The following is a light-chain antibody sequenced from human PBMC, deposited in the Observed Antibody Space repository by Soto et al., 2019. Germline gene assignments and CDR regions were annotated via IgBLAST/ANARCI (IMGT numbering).Light chain of an antibody. J-gene: IGKJ1*01. CDR3: QQYNNWPWT. Sequence: EIVLTQSPGTLSLSPGERATLSCRASQSITNNYLAWYQQKPGRAHRLLIYGASSRATGIPDRFSGSGSGTDFTLTISRLEPEDFAVYYCQQYNNWPWTFGQGTKVDIK. V-gene: IGKV3-20*01. CDR1: QSITNNY. CDR2: GAS.